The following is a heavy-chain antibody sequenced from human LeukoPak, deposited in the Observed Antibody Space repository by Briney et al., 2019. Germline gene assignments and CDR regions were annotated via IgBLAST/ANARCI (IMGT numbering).Heavy chain of an antibody. J-gene: IGHJ4*02. CDR1: GYTFTGYY. V-gene: IGHV1-69*05. CDR2: IIPIFGTA. D-gene: IGHD3-22*01. Sequence: RASVKVSCKASGYTFTGYYMHWVRQAPGQGLEWMGGIIPIFGTASYAQEFQGRVTITTDESTSTAYMELSSLRSEDTAVYYCARGGYYYDSGGYSASFDYWGQGTLVTVSS. CDR3: ARGGYYYDSGGYSASFDY.